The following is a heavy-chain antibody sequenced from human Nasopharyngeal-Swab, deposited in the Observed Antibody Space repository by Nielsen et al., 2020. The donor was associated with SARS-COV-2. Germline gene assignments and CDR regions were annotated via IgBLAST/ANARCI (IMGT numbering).Heavy chain of an antibody. Sequence: GGSLRLSCAASGFTFDDYGMSWVRQAPGKGLEWVSGINWNGGSTGYADSVKGRFTISRDNAKNSLYLQMNSLRAEDTAFYYCAKATNARYDFWSGSFDYWGQGTLVTVSS. D-gene: IGHD3-3*01. CDR3: AKATNARYDFWSGSFDY. V-gene: IGHV3-20*04. CDR2: INWNGGST. J-gene: IGHJ4*02. CDR1: GFTFDDYG.